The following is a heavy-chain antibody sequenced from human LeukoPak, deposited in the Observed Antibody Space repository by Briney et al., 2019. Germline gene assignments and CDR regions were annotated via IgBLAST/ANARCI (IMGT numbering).Heavy chain of an antibody. V-gene: IGHV4-59*01. J-gene: IGHJ6*03. CDR3: ARETLLITAADYYYYYMDV. D-gene: IGHD2-2*01. CDR2: IYYSGST. CDR1: GGSISSYY. Sequence: SETLSLTCTVSGGSISSYYWSWIRQPPGKGLEWIGYIYYSGSTNYNPSLKSRVTISVDTSKNQFSLKLSSVTAADTAVYYCARETLLITAADYYYYYMDVWGKGTTVTVSS.